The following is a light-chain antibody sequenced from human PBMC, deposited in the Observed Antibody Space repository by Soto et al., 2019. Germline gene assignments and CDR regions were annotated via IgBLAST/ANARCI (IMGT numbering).Light chain of an antibody. CDR3: ATWDDSLSGAL. CDR2: RNN. J-gene: IGLJ2*01. Sequence: QSVLTQPASVSGSPGQSITISCTGTSSDIGDYDYVSWYQHLPGKAPKLLIYRNNQRPSGVPDRISGSKSGTSASLAISGLRSEDEADYYCATWDDSLSGALIGGGTKLTVL. CDR1: SSDIGDYDY. V-gene: IGLV1-47*01.